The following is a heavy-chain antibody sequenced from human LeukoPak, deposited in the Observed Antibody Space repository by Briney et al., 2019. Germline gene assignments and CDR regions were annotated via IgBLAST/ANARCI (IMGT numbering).Heavy chain of an antibody. CDR3: ARNKVHGIDY. CDR2: IYYSGST. Sequence: SQTLSLTCTVSGGSISSGAYYWSWIRQHPGKGLEWIGYIYYSGSTYYSPSLKSRVTISVDTSKNQFSLKLSSVTAADTAVYYCARNKVHGIDYWGQGTLVTVSS. CDR1: GGSISSGAYY. J-gene: IGHJ4*02. D-gene: IGHD1-1*01. V-gene: IGHV4-31*03.